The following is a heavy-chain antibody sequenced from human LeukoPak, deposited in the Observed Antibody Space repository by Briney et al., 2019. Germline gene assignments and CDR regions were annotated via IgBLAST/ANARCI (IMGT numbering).Heavy chain of an antibody. CDR3: ARDGPDKLGN. J-gene: IGHJ4*02. Sequence: GASVKVSCKASGYPFTSYGISWLRQAPGQGLEWMGWINPNSGGTNYAQKFQGRVTMTRDTSISTAYMELSRLRSDDTAVYYCARDGPDKLGNWGQGTLVTVSS. CDR2: INPNSGGT. CDR1: GYPFTSYG. V-gene: IGHV1-2*02. D-gene: IGHD7-27*01.